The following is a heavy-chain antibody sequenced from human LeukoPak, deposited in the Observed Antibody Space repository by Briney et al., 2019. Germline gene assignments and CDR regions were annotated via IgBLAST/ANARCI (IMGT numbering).Heavy chain of an antibody. CDR3: ARDIVVVVAATPNSGSYYGGAFDI. CDR1: GGSFSGYY. J-gene: IGHJ3*02. V-gene: IGHV4-59*10. Sequence: SGTLSLTCAVYGGSFSGYYWSWIRQPPGKGLEWIGRIYTSGSTNYNPSLKSRVTISVDTSKNQFSLKLSSVTAADTAVYYCARDIVVVVAATPNSGSYYGGAFDIWGQGTMVTVSS. CDR2: IYTSGST. D-gene: IGHD2-15*01.